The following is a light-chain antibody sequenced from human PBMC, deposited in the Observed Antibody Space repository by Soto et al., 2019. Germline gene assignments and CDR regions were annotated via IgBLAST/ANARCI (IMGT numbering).Light chain of an antibody. CDR3: VLYMGSGISV. J-gene: IGLJ7*01. Sequence: QTVVTQEPSFSVSPGGTVTLTCGLSSGSVSTSYYPSWYQQTPGQAPRTLIYSTNTRSSGVPDRFSGSILGNKAALTITGXXXXXXXXXYCVLYMGSGISVFGGGTQLTVL. CDR2: STN. V-gene: IGLV8-61*01. CDR1: SGSVSTSYY.